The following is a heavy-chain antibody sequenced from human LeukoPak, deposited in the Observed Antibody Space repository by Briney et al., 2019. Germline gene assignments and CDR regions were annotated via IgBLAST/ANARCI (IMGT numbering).Heavy chain of an antibody. V-gene: IGHV1-2*02. Sequence: ASVKVSCKASGYTFTGYYMHWVRQAPGQGLEWMGWINPNSGGTNYAQKFQGRVTMTRDTSISTAYMELSRLRSDDTAVYYCARDQTYYCDSSGYPDAFDIWGQGTMVTVSS. CDR1: GYTFTGYY. D-gene: IGHD3-22*01. CDR3: ARDQTYYCDSSGYPDAFDI. J-gene: IGHJ3*02. CDR2: INPNSGGT.